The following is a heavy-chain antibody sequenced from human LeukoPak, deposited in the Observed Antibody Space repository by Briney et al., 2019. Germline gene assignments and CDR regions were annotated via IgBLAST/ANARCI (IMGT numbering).Heavy chain of an antibody. Sequence: GGSLRLSCAASGFTFSSYALSWVRQAPGKGLEWVSAISGSGGSTYYADSVKGQFTISRDNSKNTLYLQMNSLRAEDTAVYYCAKPPLYDFWSGYYFDYWGQGTLVTVSS. CDR1: GFTFSSYA. V-gene: IGHV3-23*01. D-gene: IGHD3-3*01. CDR2: ISGSGGST. J-gene: IGHJ4*02. CDR3: AKPPLYDFWSGYYFDY.